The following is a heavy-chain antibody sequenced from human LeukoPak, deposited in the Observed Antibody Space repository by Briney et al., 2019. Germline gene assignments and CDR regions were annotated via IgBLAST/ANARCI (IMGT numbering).Heavy chain of an antibody. CDR3: ARMTGYYRGGFDY. J-gene: IGHJ4*02. V-gene: IGHV2-70*11. CDR1: GFSLSTSGMC. Sequence: QTLSLACTFSGFSLSTSGMCVSWIRQPPGTALEWLARIDWDDDKYYSTSLKTRLTISKDTSKKQVVLTMTNMDPVDTATYYCARMTGYYRGGFDYWGQGTLVTVSS. CDR2: IDWDDDK. D-gene: IGHD3-9*01.